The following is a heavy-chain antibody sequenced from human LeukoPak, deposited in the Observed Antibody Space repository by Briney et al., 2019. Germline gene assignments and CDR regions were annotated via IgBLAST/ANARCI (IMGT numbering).Heavy chain of an antibody. J-gene: IGHJ6*02. CDR1: GGSISSYY. CDR3: ARDPGCTNGVCPGYFYYGMDV. Sequence: SETLSLTCTVSGGSISSYYWSWIRQPPGKGLEWIGYIYYSGSTNYNPSLKGRVTISVDTSKNQFSLKLSSVTAADTAVYYCARDPGCTNGVCPGYFYYGMDVWGQGTTVTVSS. V-gene: IGHV4-59*01. CDR2: IYYSGST. D-gene: IGHD2-8*01.